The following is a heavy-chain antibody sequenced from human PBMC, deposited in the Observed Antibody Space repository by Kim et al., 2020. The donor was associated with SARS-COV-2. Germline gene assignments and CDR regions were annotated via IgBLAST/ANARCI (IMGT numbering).Heavy chain of an antibody. J-gene: IGHJ4*02. CDR2: IYYSGST. CDR1: GGSVSSGSYY. Sequence: SETLSLTCTVSGGSVSSGSYYWSWIRQPPGKGLEWIGYIYYSGSTNYNPSLKSRVTISVDTSKNQFSLKLSSVTAADTAVYYCARDLSGSGPMGTGALFDYWGQGTLVTVSS. V-gene: IGHV4-61*01. D-gene: IGHD6-19*01. CDR3: ARDLSGSGPMGTGALFDY.